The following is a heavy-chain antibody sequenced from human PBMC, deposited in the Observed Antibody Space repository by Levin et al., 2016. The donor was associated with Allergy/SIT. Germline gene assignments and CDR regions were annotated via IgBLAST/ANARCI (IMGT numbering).Heavy chain of an antibody. CDR3: ARQDTSQGGAVAGIDY. CDR1: GYSFTSYW. V-gene: IGHV5-51*01. D-gene: IGHD6-19*01. CDR2: IYPGDSDT. Sequence: KVSCKGSGYSFTSYWIGWVRQMPGKGLEWMGIIYPGDSDTRYSPSFQGQVTISADKSISTAYLQWSSLKASDTAMYYCARQDTSQGGAVAGIDYWGQGTLVTVSS. J-gene: IGHJ4*02.